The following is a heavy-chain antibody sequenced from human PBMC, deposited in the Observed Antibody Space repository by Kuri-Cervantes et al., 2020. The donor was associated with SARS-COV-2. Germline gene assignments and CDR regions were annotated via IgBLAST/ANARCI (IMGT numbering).Heavy chain of an antibody. V-gene: IGHV3-66*01. CDR3: TTGGAI. J-gene: IGHJ3*02. CDR2: IYSGGST. Sequence: GGSLRLSCAASGFTVSSNYMSWVRQAPGKGLEWVSVIYSGGSTDYAAPVKGRFTISRDDSKNRLFLQMNSLKTEDTAVYYCTTGGAIWGQGTKVTVSS. CDR1: GFTVSSNY.